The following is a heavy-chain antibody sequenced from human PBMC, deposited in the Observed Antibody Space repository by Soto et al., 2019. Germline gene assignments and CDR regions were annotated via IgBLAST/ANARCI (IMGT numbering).Heavy chain of an antibody. CDR3: ARDSAATTVTYNFDY. D-gene: IGHD4-17*01. CDR1: GFTFSSYA. Sequence: QVQLVESGGGVVQPGRSLRLSCAASGFTFSSYAMHWVRQAPGKGLEWVAVISYDGSNKYYADSVKGRFTISRDNSKNTLYLQMNSLRAEDTAVYYCARDSAATTVTYNFDYCGQGTLVTVSS. V-gene: IGHV3-30-3*01. J-gene: IGHJ4*02. CDR2: ISYDGSNK.